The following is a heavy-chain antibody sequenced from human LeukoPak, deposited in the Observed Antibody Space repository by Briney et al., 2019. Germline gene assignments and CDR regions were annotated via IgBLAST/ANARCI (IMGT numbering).Heavy chain of an antibody. V-gene: IGHV1-8*01. Sequence: ASVKVSCKASGYIFTSYDINWVRQATGQGLEWMGWMNPNSGNTGYAQKFQGRVTMTRNTSISTAYMELSSLRSEDTAVYYCARGRLHDYGDYDNWGQGTLVTVSS. D-gene: IGHD4-17*01. CDR1: GYIFTSYD. CDR2: MNPNSGNT. J-gene: IGHJ4*02. CDR3: ARGRLHDYGDYDN.